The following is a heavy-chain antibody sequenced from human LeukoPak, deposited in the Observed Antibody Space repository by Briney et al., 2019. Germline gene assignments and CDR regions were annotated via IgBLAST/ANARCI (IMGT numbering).Heavy chain of an antibody. CDR3: ARAEKVERATLTFNWVRPERRYYSGLDV. CDR1: GGSISSYY. D-gene: IGHD1-14*01. CDR2: IDHDGDA. V-gene: IGHV4-59*12. J-gene: IGHJ6*02. Sequence: PSETLSLTCTVSGGSISSYYWGWIRQPPGKGLEWIVDIDHDGDATHNPSLRSRIGTAIDTSKNQFSLRLNSVTAADTAVYYCARAEKVERATLTFNWVRPERRYYSGLDVWGQGSAVIVSS.